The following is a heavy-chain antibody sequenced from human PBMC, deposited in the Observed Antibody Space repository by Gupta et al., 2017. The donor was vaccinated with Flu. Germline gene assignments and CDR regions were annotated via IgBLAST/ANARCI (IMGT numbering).Heavy chain of an antibody. V-gene: IGHV3-23*01. Sequence: GGIIVYADSVKGRFTISRDDSKRTVSLQMNSLTVEDTAVYYCAKEYTSSPVRRGLVDDGGQGVLVTVSS. CDR3: AKEYTSSPVRRGLVDD. CDR2: GGII. D-gene: IGHD6-6*01. J-gene: IGHJ4*02.